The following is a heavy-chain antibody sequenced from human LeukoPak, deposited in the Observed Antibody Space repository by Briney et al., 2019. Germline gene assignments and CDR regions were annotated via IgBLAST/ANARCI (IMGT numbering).Heavy chain of an antibody. Sequence: SETLSLTCTVSGGSISYYYWSWIRQPPGKGLEWIGYIYYSGSTKYNPSLKSQITISVDTSKNQFSLKLSSVTAADTAMYYCARQGNGDLYYFDYWGQGTLVTVSP. CDR3: ARQGNGDLYYFDY. J-gene: IGHJ4*02. D-gene: IGHD4-17*01. CDR1: GGSISYYY. CDR2: IYYSGST. V-gene: IGHV4-59*08.